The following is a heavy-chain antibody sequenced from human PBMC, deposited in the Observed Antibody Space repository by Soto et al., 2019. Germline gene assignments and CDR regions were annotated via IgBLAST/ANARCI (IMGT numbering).Heavy chain of an antibody. J-gene: IGHJ2*01. CDR2: ISSGSYNI. D-gene: IGHD2-2*01. CDR3: ARGPSAAAPLSDWYFDL. Sequence: EVQLVESGGVLVQPGGSLRLSCTASGFTFSSYSMNWVRQAPGKGLEWVSYISSGSYNIYYADSVKGRLTISRDNAKDSLYLQMSSLRDDDSAVYYCARGPSAAAPLSDWYFDLWGRGTLVTVSS. CDR1: GFTFSSYS. V-gene: IGHV3-48*02.